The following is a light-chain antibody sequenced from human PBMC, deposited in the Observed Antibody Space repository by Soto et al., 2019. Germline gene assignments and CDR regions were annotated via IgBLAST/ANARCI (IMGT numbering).Light chain of an antibody. CDR1: SSDVGGFSY. J-gene: IGLJ1*01. Sequence: QSVLAQPRSVSGSPGQSVTISCTGTSSDVGGFSYVSWYQQHPGKAPKLMIYDVSKRPSGVPDRFSGSKSGNTASLTISGLQAEDGADYYCCSYAGSYTFDVFGTGTKVTVL. CDR3: CSYAGSYTFDV. V-gene: IGLV2-11*01. CDR2: DVS.